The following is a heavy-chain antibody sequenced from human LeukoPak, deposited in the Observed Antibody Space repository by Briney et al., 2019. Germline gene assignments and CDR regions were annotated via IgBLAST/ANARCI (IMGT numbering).Heavy chain of an antibody. Sequence: SETLSLTCAVYGGSFSGYYWSWIRQPPGKGLEWIGEINHSGSTNYNPSLKSRVTISVDTSKNQFSLKLSSVTAADPDVYYYARDVRYYDILTGPALDAFDIWGQGTMVTVSS. J-gene: IGHJ3*02. CDR2: INHSGST. V-gene: IGHV4-34*01. CDR3: ARDVRYYDILTGPALDAFDI. CDR1: GGSFSGYY. D-gene: IGHD3-9*01.